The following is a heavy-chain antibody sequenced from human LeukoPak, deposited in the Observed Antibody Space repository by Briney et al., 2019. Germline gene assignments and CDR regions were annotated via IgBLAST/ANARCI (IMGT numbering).Heavy chain of an antibody. CDR1: GFTFSSYA. J-gene: IGHJ2*01. CDR2: ISYDGSNK. Sequence: GGSLRLSCAASGFTFSSYAMHWVRQAPGKGLEWVAVISYDGSNKYYADSVKGRFTISRDNSKNTPYLQMNSLRAEDTAVYYCARSPQGYSSADWYFDLWGRGTLVTVSS. D-gene: IGHD6-25*01. V-gene: IGHV3-30-3*01. CDR3: ARSPQGYSSADWYFDL.